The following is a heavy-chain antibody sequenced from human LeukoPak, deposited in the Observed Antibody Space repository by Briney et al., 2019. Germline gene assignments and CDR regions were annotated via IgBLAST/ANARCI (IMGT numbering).Heavy chain of an antibody. CDR3: ARDRLRDAFDI. D-gene: IGHD5/OR15-5a*01. Sequence: PGGSLRLSCAASGFTFSTYYMNWVRQAPGKGLEWVANIKQDGSEKYYVDSVKGRFTISRDNAKNSLYLQMNSLRAEDTAVYYCARDRLRDAFDIWGQGTMVTVSS. CDR1: GFTFSTYY. J-gene: IGHJ3*02. CDR2: IKQDGSEK. V-gene: IGHV3-7*01.